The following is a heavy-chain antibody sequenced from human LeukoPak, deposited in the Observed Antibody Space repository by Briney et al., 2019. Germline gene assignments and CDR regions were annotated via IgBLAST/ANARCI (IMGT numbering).Heavy chain of an antibody. Sequence: GGSLRLSCAASGFTFSSNGMSWVRQAPGKGLDWVANIKQDGTDKYYVDSVKGRFTFSRDNAKNLLYLQMNSLRAEDTAVYYCAREKLDTRGYVDYWGQGTLVTVSS. CDR1: GFTFSSNG. CDR2: IKQDGTDK. J-gene: IGHJ4*02. D-gene: IGHD3-22*01. V-gene: IGHV3-7*01. CDR3: AREKLDTRGYVDY.